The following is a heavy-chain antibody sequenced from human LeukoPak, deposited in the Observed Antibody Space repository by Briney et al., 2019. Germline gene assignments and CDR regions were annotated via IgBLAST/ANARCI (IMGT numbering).Heavy chain of an antibody. CDR3: ARGMGYCSGGSCFGLDY. D-gene: IGHD2-15*01. CDR2: INPNSGGT. V-gene: IGHV1-2*02. J-gene: IGHJ4*02. Sequence: ASVKVSCKASGYTFTGYYMHWVRQAPGQGLEWMGWINPNSGGTSYAQKFQGRVTMTRDTSISTAYMELSRLRSDDTAVYYCARGMGYCSGGSCFGLDYWGQGTLVTVSS. CDR1: GYTFTGYY.